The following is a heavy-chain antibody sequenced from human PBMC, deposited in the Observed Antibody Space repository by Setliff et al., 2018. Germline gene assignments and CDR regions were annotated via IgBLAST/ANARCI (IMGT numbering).Heavy chain of an antibody. CDR3: AGGLPGDYDFNCFDT. J-gene: IGHJ5*02. D-gene: IGHD3-3*01. Sequence: SETLSLTCTVSGGSISTTNYFWGWIRQPPGGGLEWIGRINTSGTTRYNPSLRSRATLSVDESMNRFSLNLNSVTAADTAVYYCAGGLPGDYDFNCFDTWGQGALVTVSS. CDR2: INTSGTT. V-gene: IGHV4-39*07. CDR1: GGSISTTNYF.